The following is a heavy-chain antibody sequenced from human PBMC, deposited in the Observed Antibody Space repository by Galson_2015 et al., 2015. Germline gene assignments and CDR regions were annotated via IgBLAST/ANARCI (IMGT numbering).Heavy chain of an antibody. D-gene: IGHD3-22*01. CDR1: GGSVSSGSYY. CDR3: ARVDSSGYSY. CDR2: IYHSGST. V-gene: IGHV4-39*07. J-gene: IGHJ4*02. Sequence: SETLSLTCTVSGGSVSSGSYYWSWVRQPPGKGLEWIGEIYHSGSTNYNPSLKSRVTISVDKSKNQFSLKLSSVTAADTAVYYCARVDSSGYSYWGQGTLVTVSS.